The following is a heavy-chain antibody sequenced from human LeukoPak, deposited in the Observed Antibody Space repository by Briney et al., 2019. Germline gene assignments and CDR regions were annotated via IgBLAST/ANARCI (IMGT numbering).Heavy chain of an antibody. CDR3: ARRGGSRGWGAFDI. CDR1: GFTFTNYV. Sequence: GGSLRLSCAASGFTFTNYVMNWVRQAPGKGLEWVSSITGIADKTYDADSVKGRFTISRDNSKNTLSLQRNSLRVEDTAIYYCARRGGSRGWGAFDIWGQGTIVTVSS. D-gene: IGHD6-19*01. J-gene: IGHJ3*02. CDR2: ITGIADKT. V-gene: IGHV3-23*01.